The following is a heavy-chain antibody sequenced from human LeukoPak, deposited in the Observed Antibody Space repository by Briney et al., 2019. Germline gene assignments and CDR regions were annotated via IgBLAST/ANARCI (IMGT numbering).Heavy chain of an antibody. CDR2: ISGSGDST. Sequence: GGSLRLSCAASGFTFSNYAMSWVRQAPGKGLEWVSGISGSGDSTYYADSVKGRFTISRDNSKNTLYLQMNSLRAEDTAVYFCASPAGSGWYYFDFWGQGALVTVSS. V-gene: IGHV3-23*01. CDR3: ASPAGSGWYYFDF. CDR1: GFTFSNYA. D-gene: IGHD6-13*01. J-gene: IGHJ4*02.